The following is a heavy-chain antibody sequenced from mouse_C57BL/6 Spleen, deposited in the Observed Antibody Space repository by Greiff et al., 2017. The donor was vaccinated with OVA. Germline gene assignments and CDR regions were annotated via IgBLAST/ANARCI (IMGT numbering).Heavy chain of an antibody. CDR1: GFTFSDYY. J-gene: IGHJ1*03. V-gene: IGHV5-12*01. CDR2: ISNGGGST. CDR3: ARHSGRYWYFDV. Sequence: EVHLVESGGGLVQPGGSLKLSCAASGFTFSDYYMYWVRQTPEKRLEWVAYISNGGGSTYYPDTVKGRFTISRDNAKNTLYLQMSRLKSEDTAMYYCARHSGRYWYFDVWGTGTTVTVSS. D-gene: IGHD4-1*01.